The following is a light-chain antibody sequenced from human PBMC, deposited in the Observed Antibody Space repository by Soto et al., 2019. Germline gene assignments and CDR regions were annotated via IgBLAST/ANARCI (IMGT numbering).Light chain of an antibody. CDR1: QSVSSN. J-gene: IGKJ1*01. CDR2: GAS. V-gene: IGKV3-15*01. Sequence: EIVMTQSPATLSVSPGERATLSCRASQSVSSNLDWCQQKPGQAPRLLIYGASTRATAIPARFSGSGSGTEFTLTISSLQPDDFATYYCQHYNSYSEAFGHGTKVELK. CDR3: QHYNSYSEA.